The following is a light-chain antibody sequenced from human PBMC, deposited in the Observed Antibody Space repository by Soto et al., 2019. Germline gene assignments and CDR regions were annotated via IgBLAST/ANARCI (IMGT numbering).Light chain of an antibody. V-gene: IGKV3-11*01. Sequence: EIVLTQSPVTLSLSPGERATLSCRASQSISNSLAWYQEKPGQAPRLLIYDSSNRATGIPPRFSGSGSGTDFTLTISSLEPEDFAVYYCQQYGSSPPYTFGQGTKLEIK. CDR1: QSISNS. J-gene: IGKJ2*01. CDR2: DSS. CDR3: QQYGSSPPYT.